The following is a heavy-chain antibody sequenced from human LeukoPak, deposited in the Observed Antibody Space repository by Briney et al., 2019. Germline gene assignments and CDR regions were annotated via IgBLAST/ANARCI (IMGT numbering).Heavy chain of an antibody. D-gene: IGHD3-22*01. J-gene: IGHJ4*02. Sequence: PSETLSLTCTVSGGSISTYYGNWIRQAPGKGLEWIGYIYYSGSTNYNPSLKSRVTISVDTSKNQFSLKLSSVTAADTAVYYCARDTGSGYYYLDYWGQGTLATVSS. CDR1: GGSISTYY. CDR2: IYYSGST. CDR3: ARDTGSGYYYLDY. V-gene: IGHV4-59*01.